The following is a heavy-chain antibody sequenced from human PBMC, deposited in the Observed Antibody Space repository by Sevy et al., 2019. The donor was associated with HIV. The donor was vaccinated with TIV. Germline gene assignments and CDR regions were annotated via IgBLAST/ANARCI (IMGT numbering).Heavy chain of an antibody. J-gene: IGHJ4*02. CDR2: ISGSGGSI. D-gene: IGHD1-26*01. CDR1: GSIFNSYG. V-gene: IGHV3-23*01. Sequence: GSLRLSCAASGSIFNSYGMSWVRQAPGKGMEWVSGISGSGGSIYYADSVKGRFTISRDNFKNTLYLQMNSLRAEDTAVYYCRGVGTTTNFDYWGQGTLVTVSS. CDR3: RGVGTTTNFDY.